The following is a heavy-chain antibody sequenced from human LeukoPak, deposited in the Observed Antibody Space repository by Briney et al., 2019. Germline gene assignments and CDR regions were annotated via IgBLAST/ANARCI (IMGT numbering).Heavy chain of an antibody. CDR1: GYTFTGNY. Sequence: ASVKVSCQPSGYTFTGNYMQWVRQAPGQGREWMEWINPNSGGTNYAQMFPGTLTLARGPSTNTAYMELSRQRSNDAAVYYCWRDDKSYDFWSGYYAFDIWGQGTMVTVSS. CDR2: INPNSGGT. D-gene: IGHD3-3*01. CDR3: WRDDKSYDFWSGYYAFDI. V-gene: IGHV1-2*02. J-gene: IGHJ3*02.